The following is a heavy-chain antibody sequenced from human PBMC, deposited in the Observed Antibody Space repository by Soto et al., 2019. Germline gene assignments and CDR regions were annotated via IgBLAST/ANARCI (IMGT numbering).Heavy chain of an antibody. CDR1: GFSFSSYG. D-gene: IGHD2-2*01. CDR3: ARCPTFGYCTSKGDCGMDV. V-gene: IGHV3-33*01. CDR2: IWNDESDK. Sequence: GGSLRLSCAASGFSFSSYGMHWVRQAPGEGLELVAMIWNDESDKHYTDSVKGRFTISRDNSKNTLYLQLNSLRAEDTAVYFCARCPTFGYCTSKGDCGMDVWGQGTAVTVSS. J-gene: IGHJ6*02.